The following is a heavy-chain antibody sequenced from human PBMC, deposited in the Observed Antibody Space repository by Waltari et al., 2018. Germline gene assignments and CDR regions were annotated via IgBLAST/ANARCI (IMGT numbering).Heavy chain of an antibody. D-gene: IGHD7-27*01. V-gene: IGHV3-7*03. CDR2: IKPDGSQQ. J-gene: IGHJ4*02. Sequence: EVQRVDSGGGLVQPGGSLRLSCAASGFTFHSNWMRWVRQAPGRGLEWLANIKPDGSQQYYVDSVRGRFSISRDNAKNSLYLQLNSLRAEDTAIYYCARDFNWGWDFWGQGTLVTVSS. CDR1: GFTFHSNW. CDR3: ARDFNWGWDF.